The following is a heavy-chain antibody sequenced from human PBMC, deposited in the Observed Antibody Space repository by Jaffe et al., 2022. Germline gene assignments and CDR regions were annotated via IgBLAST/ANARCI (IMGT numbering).Heavy chain of an antibody. D-gene: IGHD3-10*01. CDR1: GFTFSSYA. Sequence: EVQLLESGGGLVQPGGSLRLSCAASGFTFSSYAMSWVRQAPGKGLEWVAAIGSDGSTPRHADSVKGRFTISRDNSENTLSLQMNSLRAEDTAVYHCAKYYRDGSYNRGTFDCWGQGTLVTVSS. J-gene: IGHJ4*02. CDR3: AKYYRDGSYNRGTFDC. V-gene: IGHV3-23*01. CDR2: IGSDGSTP.